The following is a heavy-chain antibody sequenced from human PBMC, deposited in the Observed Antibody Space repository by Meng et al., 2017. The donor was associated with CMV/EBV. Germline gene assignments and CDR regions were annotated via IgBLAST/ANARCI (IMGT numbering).Heavy chain of an antibody. CDR2: INHSGRT. J-gene: IGHJ4*02. Sequence: QVQLQHGGARLLTPSAPLSLSCAVYGGSFSGYYWSWIRQPPGKGLEWIGEINHSGRTNYNPSLKSRVPISVDTSKNQFSLKLSSVTAADTAVYYCARDNRRGGVDYWGQGTLVTVSS. CDR3: ARDNRRGGVDY. D-gene: IGHD3-3*01. CDR1: GGSFSGYY. V-gene: IGHV4-34*01.